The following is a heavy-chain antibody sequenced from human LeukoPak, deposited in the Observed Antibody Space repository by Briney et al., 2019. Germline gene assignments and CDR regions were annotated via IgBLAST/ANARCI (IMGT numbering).Heavy chain of an antibody. CDR3: ARNGIVGAPDAFDI. Sequence: PSETLSLTCTDSGGSISSYYWSWIRQPAGKGLEWIGRIYTSGSTNYNPSLKSRVTMSVDTSKNQFSLKLSSVTAADTAVYYCARNGIVGAPDAFDIWGQGTMVTVSS. J-gene: IGHJ3*02. CDR2: IYTSGST. V-gene: IGHV4-4*07. CDR1: GGSISSYY. D-gene: IGHD1-26*01.